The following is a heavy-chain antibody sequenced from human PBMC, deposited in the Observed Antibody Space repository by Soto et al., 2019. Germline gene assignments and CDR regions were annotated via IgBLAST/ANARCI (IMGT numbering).Heavy chain of an antibody. J-gene: IGHJ6*02. D-gene: IGHD3-22*01. V-gene: IGHV3-30*03. CDR2: ISYDGSNK. Sequence: PGGSLRLSCAASGFTFSSYGMHWVRQAPGKGLEWVAVISYDGSNKYYADSVKGRFTISRDNSKNTLYLQMNSLRAEDTAVYYCARDPSTYYDSSGYWPFYYYYYGMDVWGQGTTVTVSS. CDR3: ARDPSTYYDSSGYWPFYYYYYGMDV. CDR1: GFTFSSYG.